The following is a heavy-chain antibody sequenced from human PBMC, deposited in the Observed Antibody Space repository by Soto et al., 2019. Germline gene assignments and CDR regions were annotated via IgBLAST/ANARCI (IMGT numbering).Heavy chain of an antibody. D-gene: IGHD3-10*01. V-gene: IGHV1-18*04. Sequence: ASVKISCKTSGYTFTSYGISCVRQAPGQGLERMGWISAYNGNTNYAQKLQGRVTMTTDTSTSTAYMELRSLRSDDTAVYYCARVRAFGGVIITPFYYYGMDVWGQGTTVTVSS. J-gene: IGHJ6*02. CDR2: ISAYNGNT. CDR1: GYTFTSYG. CDR3: ARVRAFGGVIITPFYYYGMDV.